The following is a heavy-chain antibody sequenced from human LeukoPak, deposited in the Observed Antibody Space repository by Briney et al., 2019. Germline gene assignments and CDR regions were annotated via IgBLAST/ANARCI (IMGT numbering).Heavy chain of an antibody. Sequence: PSETLSLTCAVYGGSFSDYYWNWIRQPPGKGLEWIGEINHSGSTNYNPSLKTRVTISVDTSKNQFSLKLNSVTAVDTAVYFCAKTPTALVRGGYYFDSWGQGTLVTVSS. D-gene: IGHD6-6*01. CDR1: GGSFSDYY. J-gene: IGHJ4*02. CDR3: AKTPTALVRGGYYFDS. CDR2: INHSGST. V-gene: IGHV4-34*01.